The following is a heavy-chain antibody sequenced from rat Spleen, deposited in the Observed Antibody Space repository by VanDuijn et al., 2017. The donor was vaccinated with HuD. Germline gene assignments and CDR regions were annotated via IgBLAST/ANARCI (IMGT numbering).Heavy chain of an antibody. D-gene: IGHD1-9*01. CDR1: GFTFSNYD. J-gene: IGHJ2*01. CDR2: ISTGGGNT. CDR3: ARHRGAMGITTYYFDY. V-gene: IGHV5S13*01. Sequence: EVQLVESGGGLVQPGRSLKLSCAASGFTFSNYDMAWVRQAPTKGLEWIASISTGGGNTYYRDSVKGRFTISRDNAKNTQYLQMDSLRSEDTATYYCARHRGAMGITTYYFDYWGQGVMVTVSS.